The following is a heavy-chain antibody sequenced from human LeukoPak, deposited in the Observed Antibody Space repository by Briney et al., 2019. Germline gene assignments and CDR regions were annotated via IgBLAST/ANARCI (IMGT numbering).Heavy chain of an antibody. CDR2: INPSSGAT. V-gene: IGHV1-2*02. J-gene: IGHJ5*02. CDR1: GHGFTDYY. Sequence: ASLKVSCQASGHGFTDYYIHWIRQAPGQGLEWMGWINPSSGATIYAQKFQGRVTMTRDIFSTTAYMEINSLVSDDTAVYYCARGWQINSSGGFVDPWGQGTLVTVSS. CDR3: ARGWQINSSGGFVDP. D-gene: IGHD6-6*01.